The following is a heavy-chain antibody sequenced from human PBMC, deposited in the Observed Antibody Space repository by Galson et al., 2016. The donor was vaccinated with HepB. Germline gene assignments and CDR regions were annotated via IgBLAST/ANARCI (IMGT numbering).Heavy chain of an antibody. V-gene: IGHV2-5*02. Sequence: PALVKPTQTLTLTCNFSGFSLTSGVVGVGWLRQPPGKALEWLALIYGDDDKTFSPSLRSRVTITKDTSKNQVVLRLTNVDPLDTATYFCAHRQRGTPFDYWGQGSLVAVSS. J-gene: IGHJ4*02. CDR3: AHRQRGTPFDY. CDR1: GFSLTSGVVG. D-gene: IGHD6-25*01. CDR2: IYGDDDK.